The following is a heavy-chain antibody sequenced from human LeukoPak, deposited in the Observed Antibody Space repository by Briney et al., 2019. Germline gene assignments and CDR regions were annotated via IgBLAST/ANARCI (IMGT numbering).Heavy chain of an antibody. CDR2: IYYSGST. J-gene: IGHJ4*02. CDR3: ARHRQSSTGHFDY. CDR1: GGSISSYY. V-gene: IGHV4-59*08. D-gene: IGHD1-1*01. Sequence: SETLSLTCTVSGGSISSYYWSWIRQPPGKGLEWIGYIYYSGSTNYNPSLKSRVTISVDTSKNQFSLKLSSVTAADTAVYYCARHRQSSTGHFDYWGQGTLVTVSS.